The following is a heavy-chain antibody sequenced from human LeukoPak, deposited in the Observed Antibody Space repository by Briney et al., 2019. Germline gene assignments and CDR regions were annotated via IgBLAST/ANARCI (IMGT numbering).Heavy chain of an antibody. J-gene: IGHJ4*02. CDR3: ARVLIAAAGILYY. D-gene: IGHD6-13*01. Sequence: GASVKVSCKASGYTFTSCYMHWVRQAPGQGLEWMGIINPSGGSTSYAQKFQGRATMTRDTSTSTVYMELSSLRSEDTAVYYCARVLIAAAGILYYWGQGTLVTVSS. CDR2: INPSGGST. V-gene: IGHV1-46*01. CDR1: GYTFTSCY.